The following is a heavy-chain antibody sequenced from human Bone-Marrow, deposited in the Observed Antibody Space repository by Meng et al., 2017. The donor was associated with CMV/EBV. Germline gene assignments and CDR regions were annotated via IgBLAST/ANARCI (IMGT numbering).Heavy chain of an antibody. CDR3: ARENTAMVSYYGMDV. D-gene: IGHD5-18*01. J-gene: IGHJ6*02. Sequence: GESLKISCAASGFTFSSYSMNWVRQAPGKGLEWVSSISSSSSYIYYADSVKGRFTISRDNAKNSLYLQMNSLRAEDTAMYYCARENTAMVSYYGMDVWGQGTTVTVSS. CDR2: ISSSSSYI. V-gene: IGHV3-21*01. CDR1: GFTFSSYS.